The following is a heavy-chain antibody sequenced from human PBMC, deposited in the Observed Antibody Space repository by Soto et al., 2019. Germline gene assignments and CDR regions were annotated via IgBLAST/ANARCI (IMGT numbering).Heavy chain of an antibody. CDR1: GYTFTGYY. CDR3: ARDRPRLLWFGEFRRSGGMDV. V-gene: IGHV1-2*02. Sequence: RASVKVSCKASGYTFTGYYMHWVRQAPGQGLEWMGWINPNSGGTNYAQKFQGRVTMTRDTSISTAYMELSRLRSDDTAVYYCARDRPRLLWFGEFRRSGGMDVWGQGTTVTVSS. D-gene: IGHD3-10*01. CDR2: INPNSGGT. J-gene: IGHJ6*02.